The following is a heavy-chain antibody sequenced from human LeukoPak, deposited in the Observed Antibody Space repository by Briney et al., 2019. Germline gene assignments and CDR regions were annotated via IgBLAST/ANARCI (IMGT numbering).Heavy chain of an antibody. Sequence: GGSLRLSCAASGFTFSSYSMNWVRQAPGKGLEWVSSISSSSSYIYYADSMKGRFTISRDNAKNSLFLQMNSLRAEDTAVYYCAKREKGYGYIFDYWGQGTLVTVSS. CDR2: ISSSSSYI. CDR1: GFTFSSYS. J-gene: IGHJ4*02. CDR3: AKREKGYGYIFDY. D-gene: IGHD5-18*01. V-gene: IGHV3-21*04.